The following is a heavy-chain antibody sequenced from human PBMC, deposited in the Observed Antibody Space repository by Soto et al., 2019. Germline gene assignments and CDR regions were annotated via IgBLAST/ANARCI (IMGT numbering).Heavy chain of an antibody. CDR2: INHSGST. CDR3: ARLTYYYDSSGPYYFDY. CDR1: GGSISSSNW. D-gene: IGHD3-22*01. J-gene: IGHJ4*02. Sequence: SETLSLTCAVSGGSISSSNWWSWVRQPPGKGLEWIGEINHSGSTNYNPSLKSRVTISVDTSKNQFSLKLSSVTAADTAVYYCARLTYYYDSSGPYYFDYWGQGTLVTVSS. V-gene: IGHV4-4*02.